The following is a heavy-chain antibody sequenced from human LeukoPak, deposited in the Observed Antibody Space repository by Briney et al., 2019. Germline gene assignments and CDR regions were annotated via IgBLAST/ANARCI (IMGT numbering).Heavy chain of an antibody. V-gene: IGHV3-49*04. CDR1: GFTFGDYG. CDR3: TGSFGELTFFDY. Sequence: GGSLRLSCTASGFTFGDYGMSWVRQAPGKGLEWVGFIRSKAYGGTTENAASVKGRFTISRDDSKSIAYLQMNSLRTEDTAVYYCTGSFGELTFFDYWGLGTLVTVSS. D-gene: IGHD3-10*01. J-gene: IGHJ4*02. CDR2: IRSKAYGGTT.